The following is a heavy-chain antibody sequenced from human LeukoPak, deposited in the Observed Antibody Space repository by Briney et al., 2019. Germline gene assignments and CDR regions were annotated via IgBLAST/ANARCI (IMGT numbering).Heavy chain of an antibody. CDR1: GYTFTSYD. Sequence: GASVKVSCKASGYTFTSYDINWVRQATGRGLEWMGWMNPNSGNTGYAQKFQGRVTMTRNTSISTAYMELSSLRSEDTAVYYCARNPTVTTRRPRTSWFDPWGQGTLVTVSS. CDR3: ARNPTVTTRRPRTSWFDP. D-gene: IGHD4-17*01. CDR2: MNPNSGNT. J-gene: IGHJ5*02. V-gene: IGHV1-8*01.